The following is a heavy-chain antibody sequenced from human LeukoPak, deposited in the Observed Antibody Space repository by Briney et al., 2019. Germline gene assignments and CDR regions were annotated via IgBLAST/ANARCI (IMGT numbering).Heavy chain of an antibody. J-gene: IGHJ3*02. CDR1: GFTFSSYA. CDR2: ISGSGGST. CDR3: AKVGKSAVAGTGAFDI. D-gene: IGHD6-19*01. Sequence: PGGSLRLSCAASGFTFSSYAMSWVRQAPGKGLEWVSAISGSGGSTYYADSVKGRFTISRDNSKNTLYLQMNSLRAEDTAVYYCAKVGKSAVAGTGAFDIWGQGTMVTVSS. V-gene: IGHV3-23*01.